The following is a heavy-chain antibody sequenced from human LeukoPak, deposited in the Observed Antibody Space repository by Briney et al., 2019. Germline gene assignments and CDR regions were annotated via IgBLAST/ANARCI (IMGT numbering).Heavy chain of an antibody. CDR2: ISYDGSNK. J-gene: IGHJ4*02. D-gene: IGHD2-2*01. CDR1: GFTFSSYA. CDR3: ARDHQTSYDY. Sequence: GRSLRLSCAASGFTFSSYAMHWVRQAPGKGLEWVAVISYDGSNKYYADSVKGRFTISRDNSKNTLYLQMNSLRAEDTAVYYCARDHQTSYDYWGQGTLVTVSS. V-gene: IGHV3-30*01.